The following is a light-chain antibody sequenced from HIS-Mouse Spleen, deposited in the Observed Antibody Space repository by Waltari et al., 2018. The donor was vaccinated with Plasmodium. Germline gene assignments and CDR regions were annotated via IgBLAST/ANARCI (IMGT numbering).Light chain of an antibody. CDR2: EDS. V-gene: IGLV3-10*01. J-gene: IGLJ3*02. CDR1: ALPKKY. CDR3: YSTDSSGNHRV. Sequence: SYELTKPPSVSVSPGQSARITCLGDALPKKYAYWYQQKSGQAPVLVIYEDSKRPSGIPERFSGSSSGTMATLTISGAQVEDEADYYCYSTDSSGNHRVFGGGTKLTVL.